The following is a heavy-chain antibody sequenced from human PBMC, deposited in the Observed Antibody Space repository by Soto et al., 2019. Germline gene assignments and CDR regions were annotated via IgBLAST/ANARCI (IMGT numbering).Heavy chain of an antibody. CDR1: GGTFSSYT. CDR3: VIAAAGVGEWFDP. Sequence: ASVKVSCKASGGTFSSYTISWVRQAPGQGLEWMGRIIPILGIANYAQKFQGRVTITADKSTSTAYMELSSLRSEDTAVYYCVIAAAGVGEWFDPWGQGTLDPVSS. J-gene: IGHJ5*02. V-gene: IGHV1-69*02. D-gene: IGHD6-13*01. CDR2: IIPILGIA.